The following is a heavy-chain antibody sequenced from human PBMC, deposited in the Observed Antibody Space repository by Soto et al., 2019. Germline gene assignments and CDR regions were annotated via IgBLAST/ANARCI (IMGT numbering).Heavy chain of an antibody. CDR1: RCPSGTTV. D-gene: IGHD3-10*01. V-gene: IGHV3-23*01. Sequence: SLSLSCAPYRCPSGTTVMSWARQAPGGGREWVPTIQGHGGQTLYPDSVKGRFGSSRDHSRNKVYLQIHSGHGPDPCLYYCVKNSGWFNPWGQGALVTVSS. CDR3: VKNSGWFNP. CDR2: IQGHGGQT. J-gene: IGHJ5*02.